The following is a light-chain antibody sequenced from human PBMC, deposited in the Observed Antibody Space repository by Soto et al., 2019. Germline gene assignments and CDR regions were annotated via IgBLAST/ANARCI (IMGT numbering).Light chain of an antibody. Sequence: EIVLTQSPATLSLSAGERATLSCRASQNIGTYLDWYQQKPGQPPRLLIYGASSRATGIPDRFSGSGSGTDFTLTISRLEPEDFAVFYCQHYDSLPITFGQGTRLEI. CDR3: QHYDSLPIT. CDR2: GAS. CDR1: QNIGTY. V-gene: IGKV3-20*01. J-gene: IGKJ5*01.